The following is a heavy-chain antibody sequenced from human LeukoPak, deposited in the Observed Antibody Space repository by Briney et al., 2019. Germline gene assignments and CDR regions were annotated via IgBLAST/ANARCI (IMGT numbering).Heavy chain of an antibody. CDR2: INHSGST. Sequence: SETLSLTCAVYGGSFSGYYWSWIRQPPGKGLEWIGEINHSGSTNYNPSLKSRVTISVDTSKNQFSLKLSSVTAADTAVYYCAGRVGTYWGQGILVTVSS. V-gene: IGHV4-34*01. D-gene: IGHD1-26*01. J-gene: IGHJ4*02. CDR3: AGRVGTY. CDR1: GGSFSGYY.